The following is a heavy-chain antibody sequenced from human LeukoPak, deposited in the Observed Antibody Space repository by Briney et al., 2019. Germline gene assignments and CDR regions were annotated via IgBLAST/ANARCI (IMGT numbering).Heavy chain of an antibody. J-gene: IGHJ4*02. CDR1: GGSINNGDYI. V-gene: IGHV4-30-4*01. CDR2: FHHGGSP. Sequence: PSQTLSLTCTVSGGSINNGDYIWTWIRQPPGKGLEWIGRFHHGGSPSYNPSLQSRVTISADTSKNEFSLNLRSVTDADTAVYYCARGLPTYKIDYWGLGTLVTVSS. CDR3: ARGLPTYKIDY. D-gene: IGHD1-14*01.